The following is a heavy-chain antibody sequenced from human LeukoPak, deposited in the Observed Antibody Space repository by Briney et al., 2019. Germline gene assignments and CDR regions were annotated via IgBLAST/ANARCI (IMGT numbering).Heavy chain of an antibody. CDR3: ARGQQWLEAFEH. J-gene: IGHJ4*02. V-gene: IGHV1-2*02. Sequence: GASVKVSCKASGYIFSDYYLHWVRQAPGQGLEWMGWINPNSGVTKYAQKFQGRVTMTRDTSISTAYMEVRRVRSDDTAVYYCARGQQWLEAFEHWGQGTLVTVSS. D-gene: IGHD6-19*01. CDR1: GYIFSDYY. CDR2: INPNSGVT.